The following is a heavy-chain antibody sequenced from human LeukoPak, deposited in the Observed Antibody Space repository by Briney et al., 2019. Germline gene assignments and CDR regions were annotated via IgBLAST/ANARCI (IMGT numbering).Heavy chain of an antibody. J-gene: IGHJ4*02. CDR1: GFTFSSYG. D-gene: IGHD6-13*01. V-gene: IGHV3-33*01. CDR3: ARDTGYSSSLVDY. Sequence: GGSLRLSCAASGFTFSSYGMHWVRQAPGKGLEWVAVIWYDGSNKYYADSVKGRFAISRDDSKNTLYLQMNSLRAEDTAVYYCARDTGYSSSLVDYWGQGTLVTVSS. CDR2: IWYDGSNK.